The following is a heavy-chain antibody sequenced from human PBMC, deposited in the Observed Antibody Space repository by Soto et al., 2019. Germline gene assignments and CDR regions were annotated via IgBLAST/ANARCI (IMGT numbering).Heavy chain of an antibody. CDR1: GYTFTGYY. D-gene: IGHD3-16*01. CDR2: INPNSGGT. J-gene: IGHJ4*02. CDR3: AREKPYYDYVWGSSALGY. V-gene: IGHV1-2*04. Sequence: QVQLVQSGAEVKKPGASVKVSCKASGYTFTGYYMHWVRQAPGQGLEWMGWINPNSGGTNYAQKFQGWVTMTRDTSISTAYMELSRLGSDDTAVYYCAREKPYYDYVWGSSALGYWGQGTLVTVSS.